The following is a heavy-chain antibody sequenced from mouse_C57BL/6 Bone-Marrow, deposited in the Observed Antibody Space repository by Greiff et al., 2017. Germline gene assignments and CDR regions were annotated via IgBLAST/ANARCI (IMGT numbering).Heavy chain of an antibody. D-gene: IGHD1-1*01. Sequence: VKLLESGAELVKPGASVKLSCKASGYTFTEYTIHWVKQRSGQGLEWIGWFYPGSGSIKYNEKFKDKATLTADKSSSTVYMELSRLTSEDSAVYFCARHEVPYYYGSSPFAYWGQGTLVTVSA. V-gene: IGHV1-62-2*01. CDR2: FYPGSGSI. CDR3: ARHEVPYYYGSSPFAY. J-gene: IGHJ3*01. CDR1: GYTFTEYT.